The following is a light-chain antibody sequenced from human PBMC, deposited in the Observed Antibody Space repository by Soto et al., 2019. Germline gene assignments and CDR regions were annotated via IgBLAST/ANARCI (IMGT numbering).Light chain of an antibody. Sequence: DLQMTQSPSSLSASVGDRVIITCRASQAIRNDLGWYQQKPAKAPKRLIYAASSLQSGVPSRFSGSGSGTEFTLTISSLQPEDSATYYCLQHNTYPRTFGQGTKVEIK. J-gene: IGKJ1*01. CDR2: AAS. V-gene: IGKV1-17*01. CDR1: QAIRND. CDR3: LQHNTYPRT.